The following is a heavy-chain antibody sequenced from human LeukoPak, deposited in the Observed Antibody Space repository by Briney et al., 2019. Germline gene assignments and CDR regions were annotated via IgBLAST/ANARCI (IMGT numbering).Heavy chain of an antibody. CDR1: GGTFISYA. Sequence: GASVKVSCKASGGTFISYAISWVRQAPGQGLEWMGGITPIFGTANYAQKFQGRVTITADESTSTAYMELSSLRSEDTAVYYCARWNYGSGSYYSYYFDYWGQGTLVTVSS. J-gene: IGHJ4*02. D-gene: IGHD3-10*01. CDR2: ITPIFGTA. CDR3: ARWNYGSGSYYSYYFDY. V-gene: IGHV1-69*01.